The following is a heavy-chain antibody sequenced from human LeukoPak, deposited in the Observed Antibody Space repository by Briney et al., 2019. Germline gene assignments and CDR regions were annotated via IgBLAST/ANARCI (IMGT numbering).Heavy chain of an antibody. CDR1: GYTFTSYY. D-gene: IGHD1-26*01. V-gene: IGHV1-46*01. Sequence: ASVKVSCTASGYTFTSYYMHWVRQAPGQGLEWMGIINPSGGSTSYAQKFQGRVTMTRDTSTSTVYMGLSSLRSEDTAVYYCARDGEWELLFGYWGQGILVTVSS. J-gene: IGHJ4*02. CDR3: ARDGEWELLFGY. CDR2: INPSGGST.